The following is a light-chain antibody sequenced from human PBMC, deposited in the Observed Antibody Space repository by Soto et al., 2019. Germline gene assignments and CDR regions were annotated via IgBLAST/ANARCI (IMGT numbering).Light chain of an antibody. Sequence: QLVLTQPPSVSGDPGQTVSISCTGSSPNIGAHFDVHWYQQFPGTAPKLLIYDTNTRPSGVPDRFSGSKSGTSAYLAISGLKAEDEADYYCQSYDRTLSGSKVFGGGTKLTVL. CDR3: QSYDRTLSGSKV. J-gene: IGLJ2*01. CDR2: DTN. V-gene: IGLV1-40*01. CDR1: SPNIGAHFD.